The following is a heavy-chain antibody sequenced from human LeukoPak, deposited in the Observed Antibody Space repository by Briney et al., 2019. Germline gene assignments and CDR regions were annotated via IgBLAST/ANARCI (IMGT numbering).Heavy chain of an antibody. CDR3: ARDDSSSWYPWAA. J-gene: IGHJ5*02. V-gene: IGHV1-46*01. CDR2: INPSGGST. Sequence: ASVKVSCKASGYTFTSYYMHWVRQAPGQGLEWMGIINPSGGSTSYAQKFQGRVSMTRDMSTSTVYMELSSLRSEDTAVYYCARDDSSSWYPWAAWGPGTLVTVSS. D-gene: IGHD6-13*01. CDR1: GYTFTSYY.